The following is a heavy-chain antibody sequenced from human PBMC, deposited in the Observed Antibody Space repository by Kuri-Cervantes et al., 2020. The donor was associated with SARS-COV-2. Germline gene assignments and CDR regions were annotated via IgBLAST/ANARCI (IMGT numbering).Heavy chain of an antibody. D-gene: IGHD6-19*01. CDR3: AREQWLELDAFDI. V-gene: IGHV3-7*01. Sequence: GESLKISCAASGFSFSMYWMSWVRQAPGKGLEWVANIKKDGSEKYYVDSVNGRFTISRDNDKNSLYLQMNSLRAEDTAVYYCAREQWLELDAFDIWGQGTMVTVSS. CDR2: IKKDGSEK. CDR1: GFSFSMYW. J-gene: IGHJ3*02.